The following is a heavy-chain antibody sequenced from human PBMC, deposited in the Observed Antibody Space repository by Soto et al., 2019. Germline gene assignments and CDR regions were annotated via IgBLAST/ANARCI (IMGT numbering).Heavy chain of an antibody. J-gene: IGHJ6*04. D-gene: IGHD6-19*01. Sequence: PGGSLRLSCAASAFTFSSYAMSWVRQAPGKGLEWVSAISGSGGTTYYAGSVKGRFTISRDNSKNTLYLQMNSLRAEDTAVYYCAKPPDSTGWSVQAAMDGWGKGTTVTVSS. CDR3: AKPPDSTGWSVQAAMDG. CDR1: AFTFSSYA. V-gene: IGHV3-23*01. CDR2: ISGSGGTT.